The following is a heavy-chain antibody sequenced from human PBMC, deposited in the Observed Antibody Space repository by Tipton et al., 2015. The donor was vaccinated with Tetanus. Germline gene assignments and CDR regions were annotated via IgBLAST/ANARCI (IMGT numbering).Heavy chain of an antibody. Sequence: TLSLTCNVSGASVTSNGYYWGWIRQPPGKGPEWIGSKYHSGSAYYNPSLRSRVTISVDTPKNQFSLRLRSVTAADTAVFYCAGLYYYDSASYPLYWGQGTLVTVSS. CDR2: KYHSGSA. J-gene: IGHJ4*02. CDR1: GASVTSNGYY. D-gene: IGHD3-10*01. V-gene: IGHV4-39*01. CDR3: AGLYYYDSASYPLY.